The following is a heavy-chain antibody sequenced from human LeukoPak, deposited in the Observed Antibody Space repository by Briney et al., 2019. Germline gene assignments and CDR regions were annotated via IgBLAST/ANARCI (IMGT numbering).Heavy chain of an antibody. Sequence: GGSLRLSCAASGFTFSIYAMSWVRQAPGKGLEWVATIGGRGGSAYYADSVKGRFTISRDNAKNSLYLQMNSLRAEDTAVYYCARDRIYGSGSYYYYYGMDVWGQGTTVTVSS. J-gene: IGHJ6*02. V-gene: IGHV3-23*01. CDR3: ARDRIYGSGSYYYYYGMDV. CDR1: GFTFSIYA. CDR2: IGGRGGSA. D-gene: IGHD3-10*01.